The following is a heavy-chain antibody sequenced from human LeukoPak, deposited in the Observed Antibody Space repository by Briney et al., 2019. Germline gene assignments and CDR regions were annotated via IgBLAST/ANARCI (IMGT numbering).Heavy chain of an antibody. D-gene: IGHD6-19*01. V-gene: IGHV1-69*13. CDR1: GGTFSSYA. CDR2: IIPIFGTA. Sequence: EASVKVSCKASGGTFSSYAISWVRQAPGQGLEWMGGIIPIFGTANYAQKFQGRVTITADESTSTAYMELSSLRSEDTAVYYCARGIYSSGWQTDIWGQGTMVTVSS. J-gene: IGHJ3*02. CDR3: ARGIYSSGWQTDI.